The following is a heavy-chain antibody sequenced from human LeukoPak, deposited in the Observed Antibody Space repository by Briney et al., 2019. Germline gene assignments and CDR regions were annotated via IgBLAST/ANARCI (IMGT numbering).Heavy chain of an antibody. V-gene: IGHV3-30*18. CDR3: AKDWVGATLRSRLDY. CDR1: GFTFSSYG. Sequence: GGSLRLSCAASGFTFSSYGMHWVRQAPGKGLEWVAVISYDGSNKYYADSVKGRFTISRDNSKNTLYLQMNSLRAEDTAVYYCAKDWVGATLRSRLDYWGQGTLVTVSS. CDR2: ISYDGSNK. D-gene: IGHD1-26*01. J-gene: IGHJ4*02.